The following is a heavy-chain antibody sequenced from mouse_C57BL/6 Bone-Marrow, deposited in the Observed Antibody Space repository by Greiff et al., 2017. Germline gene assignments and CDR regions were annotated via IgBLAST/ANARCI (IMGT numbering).Heavy chain of an antibody. V-gene: IGHV1-64*01. CDR2: IHPTSGST. D-gene: IGHD2-3*01. CDR1: GYTFTSYW. CDR3: ARYNGYYQYYFDY. Sequence: QVQLQQPGAELVKPGASVKLSCKASGYTFTSYWMHWVKQRPGQGLEWIGMIHPTSGSTNYNEKFKSKATLTVDKSSSTAYMQLSSLTSEDSAVYYCARYNGYYQYYFDYWGQGTTLTVSS. J-gene: IGHJ2*01.